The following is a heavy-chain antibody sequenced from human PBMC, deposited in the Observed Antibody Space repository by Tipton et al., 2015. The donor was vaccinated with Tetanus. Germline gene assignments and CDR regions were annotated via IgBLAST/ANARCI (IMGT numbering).Heavy chain of an antibody. J-gene: IGHJ4*02. CDR2: IQYNGIT. Sequence: TLSLTCTVSGGSISTNYWTWIRQSPGKGLEWIGYIQYNGITNYHPSLKSRVSISVDSSTSQFSLRLASVTAADTAVYYCACGSGYFDSSYHSPLDFWGRGTLVTVSS. CDR1: GGSISTNY. CDR3: ACGSGYFDSSYHSPLDF. D-gene: IGHD3-22*01. V-gene: IGHV4-59*01.